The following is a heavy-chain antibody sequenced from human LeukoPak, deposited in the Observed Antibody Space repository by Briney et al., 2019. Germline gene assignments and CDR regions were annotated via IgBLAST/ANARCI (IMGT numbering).Heavy chain of an antibody. CDR3: ATGRIQLWTDAFDI. CDR1: GYTLSELS. V-gene: IGHV1-24*01. D-gene: IGHD5-18*01. CDR2: FDREDGET. J-gene: IGHJ3*02. Sequence: ASVKVSCKVSGYTLSELSMHWVRQAPGKGLEWMGGFDREDGETLYAQKFQGRVTMTEDISTDTAYMELSSLRSEDTAVYYCATGRIQLWTDAFDIWGQGTMVTVSS.